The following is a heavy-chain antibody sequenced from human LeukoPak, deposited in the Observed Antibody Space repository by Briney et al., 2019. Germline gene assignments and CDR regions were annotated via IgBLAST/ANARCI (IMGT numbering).Heavy chain of an antibody. CDR2: IYYSGST. J-gene: IGHJ4*02. D-gene: IGHD2-2*01. Sequence: SKTLSLTCTVSGGSISSSSYYWGWIRQPPGKGLEWIGSIYYSGSTYYNPSLKSRVTISVDTSKNQFSLKLSSVTAADTAVYYCASLLGYCSSTSCLDYWGQGTLVTVSS. CDR1: GGSISSSSYY. V-gene: IGHV4-39*07. CDR3: ASLLGYCSSTSCLDY.